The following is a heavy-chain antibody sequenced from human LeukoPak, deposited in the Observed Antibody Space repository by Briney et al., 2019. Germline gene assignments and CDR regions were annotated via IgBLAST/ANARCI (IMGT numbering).Heavy chain of an antibody. CDR2: IYSGGNT. CDR3: ARTFPSDY. V-gene: IGHV3-53*01. CDR1: GFTVSSNY. Sequence: GGSLRLSCAASGFTVSSNYMSWVRQAPGKGLEWVSIIYSGGNTDYTDSVKGRLTISRDNSKNTLYLQMNSLRAEDTAVYYCARTFPSDYWGQGTLVTVSS. J-gene: IGHJ4*02.